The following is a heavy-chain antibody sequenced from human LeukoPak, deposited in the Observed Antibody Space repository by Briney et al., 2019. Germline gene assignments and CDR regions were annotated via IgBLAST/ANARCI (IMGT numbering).Heavy chain of an antibody. J-gene: IGHJ4*02. V-gene: IGHV1-2*02. CDR3: ARGAASNSSPVDY. D-gene: IGHD6-6*01. CDR2: INPNSGGT. Sequence: ASVTVSCKASGYTFTGYYMHWVRQAPGQGLEWMGWINPNSGGTNYAQKFQGRVTMTRDTSISTAYMELSRLRSDDTAVYYCARGAASNSSPVDYWGQGTLVTVSS. CDR1: GYTFTGYY.